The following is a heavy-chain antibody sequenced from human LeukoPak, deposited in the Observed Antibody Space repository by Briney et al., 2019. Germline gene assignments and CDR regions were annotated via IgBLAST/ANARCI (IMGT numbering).Heavy chain of an antibody. Sequence: SQTLSLTCTLSGGSISSGDYYWSWLRQPPGKGLEWIGYIYYSGTTYYNPSLKRRVTISVDTSKNQCSLKLTSVTAAGTAVYFCARVPYGSGSYYWGQGTLVTVSS. D-gene: IGHD3-10*01. CDR1: GGSISSGDYY. V-gene: IGHV4-30-4*01. J-gene: IGHJ4*02. CDR2: IYYSGTT. CDR3: ARVPYGSGSYY.